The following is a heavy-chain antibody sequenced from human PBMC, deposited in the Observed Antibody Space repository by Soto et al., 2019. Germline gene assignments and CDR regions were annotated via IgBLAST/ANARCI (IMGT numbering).Heavy chain of an antibody. Sequence: SQTLSLTCAISGDSVSSNSAAWNWIRQSPSRGLEWLGRTYYRSKWYNDYAVSVKSRITINPDTSKNQFSLQLNSVTPEDTAVYYCARVVSYQLLEEYSGMDVWGQGTTVTVYS. CDR1: GDSVSSNSAA. J-gene: IGHJ6*02. D-gene: IGHD2-2*01. CDR2: TYYRSKWYN. V-gene: IGHV6-1*01. CDR3: ARVVSYQLLEEYSGMDV.